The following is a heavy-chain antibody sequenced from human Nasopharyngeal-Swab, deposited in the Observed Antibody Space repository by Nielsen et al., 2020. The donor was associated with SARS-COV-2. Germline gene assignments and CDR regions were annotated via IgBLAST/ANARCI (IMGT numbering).Heavy chain of an antibody. Sequence: AGSLTLSCAASGFTFSSYAMSWVRQAPGKGLEWVSAISGSGGSTYYADSVKGRFTISRDNSKSTLYLQMNSLRAEDTAVYYCAKVLSRWYRGVDYWGQGTLVTVSS. CDR2: ISGSGGST. D-gene: IGHD6-13*01. CDR1: GFTFSSYA. CDR3: AKVLSRWYRGVDY. J-gene: IGHJ4*02. V-gene: IGHV3-23*01.